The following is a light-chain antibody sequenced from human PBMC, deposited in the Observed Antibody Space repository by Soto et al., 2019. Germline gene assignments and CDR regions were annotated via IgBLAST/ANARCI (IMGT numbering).Light chain of an antibody. CDR2: DAS. J-gene: IGKJ2*01. CDR1: QSVSTY. Sequence: EIVLTQSPVTLSLSPGERATLSCRASQSVSTYLAWYQQKPGQAPRLLIYDASNRATGIPARLSGSGSGTDFTLTISSLEPEDFAVYYCQQRSNWPPYTFGQGTKLEIK. V-gene: IGKV3-11*01. CDR3: QQRSNWPPYT.